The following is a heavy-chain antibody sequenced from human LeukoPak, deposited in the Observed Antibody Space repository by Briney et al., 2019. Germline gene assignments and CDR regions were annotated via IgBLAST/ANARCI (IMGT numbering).Heavy chain of an antibody. V-gene: IGHV3-48*04. CDR1: GFTFSSYS. CDR3: ARVWSSGYTKDY. CDR2: ISSSSCTI. D-gene: IGHD3-22*01. Sequence: GGSLRLSCAASGFTFSSYSIDWVRQAPGKGLEWLSYISSSSCTIYYADSVKGRFTISRDNAKNSVYLQMNSLRAEDTAVYYCARVWSSGYTKDYWGQGTLVTVSS. J-gene: IGHJ4*02.